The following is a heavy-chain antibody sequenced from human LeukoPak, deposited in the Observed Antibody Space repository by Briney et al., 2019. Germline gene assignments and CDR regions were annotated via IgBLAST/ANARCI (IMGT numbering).Heavy chain of an antibody. D-gene: IGHD3-22*01. Sequence: PGGSLRLSCAASGFAFSSNYMSWVRQAPGKGLEWVSGISGSGGSTYYADSVKGRFTISRDNSKNTLYLQMNSLRAEDTAVYYCAKGEEHYYDSSGYYHSGDFDYWGQGTLVTVSS. V-gene: IGHV3-23*01. CDR2: ISGSGGST. CDR3: AKGEEHYYDSSGYYHSGDFDY. J-gene: IGHJ4*02. CDR1: GFAFSSNY.